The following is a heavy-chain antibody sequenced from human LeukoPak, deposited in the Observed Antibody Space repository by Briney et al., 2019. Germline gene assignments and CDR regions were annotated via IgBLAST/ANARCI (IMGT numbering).Heavy chain of an antibody. Sequence: RASVKVSCKASGYTFTSYGISWVRQAPGQGLEWMGWISAYNGNTNHAQKLQGRVTMTTDTSTSTAYMELRSLRSDDTAVYYCARDRMDPHSSSWSELIPQLDYWGQGTLVTVSS. J-gene: IGHJ4*02. CDR1: GYTFTSYG. CDR2: ISAYNGNT. D-gene: IGHD6-13*01. CDR3: ARDRMDPHSSSWSELIPQLDY. V-gene: IGHV1-18*01.